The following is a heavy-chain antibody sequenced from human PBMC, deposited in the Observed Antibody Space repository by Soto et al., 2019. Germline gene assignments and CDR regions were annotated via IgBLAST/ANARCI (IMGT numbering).Heavy chain of an antibody. D-gene: IGHD3-10*01. CDR1: GGTFSSYA. V-gene: IGHV1-69*01. CDR3: ARAYYYSSGSYYNYAFDI. J-gene: IGHJ3*02. Sequence: QVQLVQSGAEVKKPGSSVKVSCKASGGTFSSYAISWVRQAPGQGLEWMGGIIPIFGTANYAQKFQGRVTITADESTSTAYMELSSLRSEDTAVYYCARAYYYSSGSYYNYAFDIWGQGTMVTVSS. CDR2: IIPIFGTA.